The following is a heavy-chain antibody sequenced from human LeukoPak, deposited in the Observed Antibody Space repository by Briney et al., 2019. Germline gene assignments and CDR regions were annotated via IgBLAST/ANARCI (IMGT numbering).Heavy chain of an antibody. CDR2: INHSGST. Sequence: SETLSLTCAVYGGSFSGYYWSWIRQPPGKGLEWIGEINHSGSTNYNPSLKSRVTTSVDTSKNQFSLKLSSVTAADTAVYYCARGGGSGSYSYFDYWGQGTLVTVSS. J-gene: IGHJ4*02. CDR1: GGSFSGYY. V-gene: IGHV4-34*01. D-gene: IGHD1-26*01. CDR3: ARGGGSGSYSYFDY.